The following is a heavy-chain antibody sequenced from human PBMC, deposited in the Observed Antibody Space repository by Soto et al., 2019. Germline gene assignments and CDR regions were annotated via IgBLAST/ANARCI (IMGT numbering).Heavy chain of an antibody. CDR2: IYYSVST. D-gene: IGHD5-18*01. V-gene: IGHV4-31*03. J-gene: IGHJ6*02. CDR3: ARDRLMATAGTARHYFGLDV. Sequence: TLSLTCTVSGGSIRSGGYYWSWVRQSPRRGLEWIGNIYYSVSTYYNPSLKSRLTISVDTSKNQFSLNLSSVTAAYTAVYYCARDRLMATAGTARHYFGLDVWGQGTTVTVS. CDR1: GGSIRSGGYY.